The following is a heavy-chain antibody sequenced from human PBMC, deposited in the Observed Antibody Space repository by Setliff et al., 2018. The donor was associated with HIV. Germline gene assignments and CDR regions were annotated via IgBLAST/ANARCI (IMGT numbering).Heavy chain of an antibody. J-gene: IGHJ4*02. CDR1: GGTFSSYA. CDR3: ARDYYDYVWGSYRLFDY. Sequence: ASVKVSCKASGGTFSSYAISWVRQAPGQGLEWMGGIIPIFGTANYAQKFQGRVTITADESTSTAYMELSSLRSEDTAVYYCARDYYDYVWGSYRLFDYWGQGTQVTVSS. V-gene: IGHV1-69*13. CDR2: IIPIFGTA. D-gene: IGHD3-16*02.